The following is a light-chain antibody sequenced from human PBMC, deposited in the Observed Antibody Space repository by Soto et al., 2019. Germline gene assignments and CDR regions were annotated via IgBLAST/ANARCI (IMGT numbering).Light chain of an antibody. V-gene: IGKV1-39*01. CDR2: AAS. CDR3: QQSYITPRT. J-gene: IGKJ1*01. CDR1: QSISSY. Sequence: DIQMTQSPSSLSASVGDRVTITCRASQSISSYLNWYQQKPGKAPKLLINAASSLQSGVPSRFSGSGSGTEFTLTISALQPEDFTTYFCQQSYITPRTFGQGTKVEIK.